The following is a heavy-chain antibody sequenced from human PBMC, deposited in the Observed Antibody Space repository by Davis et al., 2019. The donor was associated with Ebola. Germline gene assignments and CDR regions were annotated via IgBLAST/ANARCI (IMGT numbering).Heavy chain of an antibody. J-gene: IGHJ5*02. Sequence: SETLSLTCTVSGGSISSSSYYWSWIRQPPGKGLEWIGYIYYSGSTYYNPSLKSRVTISVDTSKNQFSLKLSSVTAADTAVYYCARDKGPYNWFDPWGQGTLVTVSS. CDR3: ARDKGPYNWFDP. V-gene: IGHV4-30-4*08. CDR2: IYYSGST. CDR1: GGSISSSSYY.